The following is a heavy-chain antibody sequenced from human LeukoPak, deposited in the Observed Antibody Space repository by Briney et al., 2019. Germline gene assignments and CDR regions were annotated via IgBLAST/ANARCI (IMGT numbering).Heavy chain of an antibody. CDR2: INPNSGGT. D-gene: IGHD5-12*01. CDR3: ARRSGYDHLYYYYYYYMDV. V-gene: IGHV1-2*02. CDR1: GYTFTGYY. J-gene: IGHJ6*03. Sequence: GASVKVSCKASGYTFTGYYMHWVRQAPGQGLEWMGWINPNSGGTNYAQKFQGRVTMTRNTSISTAYVELSSLRSEDTAVYYCARRSGYDHLYYYYYYYMDVWGKGTTVTISS.